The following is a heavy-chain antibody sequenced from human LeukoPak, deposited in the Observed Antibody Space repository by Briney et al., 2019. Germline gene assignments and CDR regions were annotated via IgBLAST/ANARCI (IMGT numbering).Heavy chain of an antibody. CDR2: ISSSSSYI. CDR3: ARVEI. Sequence: GGSLRLSCAASGFTFSSYSMNWVRQAPGKGLEWVSSISSSSSYIYYADSVKGRFTISRDNPKNTLYLQMNLLGLEDTAMYYCARVEIWGQGTLVTVSS. V-gene: IGHV3-21*01. CDR1: GFTFSSYS. J-gene: IGHJ4*02.